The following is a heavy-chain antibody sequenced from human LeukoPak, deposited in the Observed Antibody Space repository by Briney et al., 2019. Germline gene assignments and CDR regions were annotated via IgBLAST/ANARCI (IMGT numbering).Heavy chain of an antibody. J-gene: IGHJ4*02. V-gene: IGHV5-51*01. CDR1: GYTFTTNW. D-gene: IGHD6-13*01. CDR3: ARQAGSSWSPFDY. Sequence: GESLKISCKVSGYTFTTNWIGWVRQMPGKGLEGMGIIYPGNSDTTYSPSFEGQVTISADKSISTAYLQWSSLKASDTAIYYCARQAGSSWSPFDYWGQGTLVTVSS. CDR2: IYPGNSDT.